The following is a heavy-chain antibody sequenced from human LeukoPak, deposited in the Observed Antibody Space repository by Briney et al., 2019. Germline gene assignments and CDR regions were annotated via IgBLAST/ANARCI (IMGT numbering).Heavy chain of an antibody. Sequence: GGSLRLSCAASGFTSSDYYMSWIRQAPGKGLEWVSYISSSGSTIYYADSVKGRFTISRDNAKNSLYLQMNSLRAEDTAVYYCAREPPILRWLQQLDYWGQGTLVTVSS. V-gene: IGHV3-11*04. D-gene: IGHD5-24*01. J-gene: IGHJ4*02. CDR2: ISSSGSTI. CDR1: GFTSSDYY. CDR3: AREPPILRWLQQLDY.